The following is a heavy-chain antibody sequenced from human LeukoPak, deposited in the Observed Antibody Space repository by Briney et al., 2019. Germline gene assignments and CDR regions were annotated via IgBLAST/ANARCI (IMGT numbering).Heavy chain of an antibody. CDR1: GFTFSSYG. CDR3: AKSGRDGYNMDYYYGMDV. V-gene: IGHV3-30*18. D-gene: IGHD5-24*01. Sequence: GGPLRLSCAASGFTFSSYGMHWVRQAPGKGLEWVAVISYDGSNKYYADSVKGRFTISRDNSKNTLYPQMNSLRAEDTAVYYCAKSGRDGYNMDYYYGMDVWGQGTTVTVSS. CDR2: ISYDGSNK. J-gene: IGHJ6*02.